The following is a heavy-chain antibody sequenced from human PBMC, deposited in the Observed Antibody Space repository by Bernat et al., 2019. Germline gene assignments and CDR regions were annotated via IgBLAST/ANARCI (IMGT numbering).Heavy chain of an antibody. CDR2: ILYDGSNK. CDR1: GFTFSSYG. V-gene: IGHV3-33*01. D-gene: IGHD6-19*01. Sequence: QVQLVESGGGVVQPGRSLRLSCAASGFTFSSYGMHWVRQSPGKGLEWVAVILYDGSNKYYADSVKGRFTISRDNSKNRLYLQMNSLRAEDTAVYYCARSREVAGTRGYYYYYGMDVWGQGTTVTVSS. J-gene: IGHJ6*02. CDR3: ARSREVAGTRGYYYYYGMDV.